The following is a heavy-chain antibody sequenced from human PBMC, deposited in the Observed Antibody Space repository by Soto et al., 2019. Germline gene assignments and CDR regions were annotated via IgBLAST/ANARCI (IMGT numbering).Heavy chain of an antibody. V-gene: IGHV4-59*08. CDR3: ARHFHYDFWSGRTLGFDY. CDR1: GGSISSYY. J-gene: IGHJ4*02. Sequence: SETLSLTCTVSGGSISSYYWSWIRQPPGKGLEWIGYIYYSGSTNYNPSLKSRVTISVDTSKNQFSLKLSSVTAADTAVYYCARHFHYDFWSGRTLGFDYWGQGTLVTVSS. D-gene: IGHD3-3*01. CDR2: IYYSGST.